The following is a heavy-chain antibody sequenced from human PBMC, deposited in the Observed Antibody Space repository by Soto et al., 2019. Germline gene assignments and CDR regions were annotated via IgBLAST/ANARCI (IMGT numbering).Heavy chain of an antibody. CDR1: GFTFSSYT. J-gene: IGHJ4*02. V-gene: IGHV3-21*01. Sequence: GGSLRLSCAASGFTFSSYTMNWVRQAPGKGLEWVSSISSGSSYIYYGDSVKGRFIVSRDNAKNSVYLQMNSLRAEDTAVYYCARDPAYSGNFFDFWGQGTLVTSPQ. CDR2: ISSGSSYI. CDR3: ARDPAYSGNFFDF. D-gene: IGHD2-15*01.